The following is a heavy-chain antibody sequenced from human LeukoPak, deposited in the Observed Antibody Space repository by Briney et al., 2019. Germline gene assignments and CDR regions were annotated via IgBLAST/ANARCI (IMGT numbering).Heavy chain of an antibody. J-gene: IGHJ3*02. CDR1: GFTFSSYS. CDR3: ARGEQQLTHDAFDI. D-gene: IGHD6-13*01. Sequence: GGSLRLSCAASGFTFSSYSMNWVRQAPGKGLEWVSSISSSISYIYYADSVKGRFTISRDNAKNSLYLQMNSLRAEDTAVYYCARGEQQLTHDAFDIWGEGTMVTVSS. V-gene: IGHV3-21*01. CDR2: ISSSISYI.